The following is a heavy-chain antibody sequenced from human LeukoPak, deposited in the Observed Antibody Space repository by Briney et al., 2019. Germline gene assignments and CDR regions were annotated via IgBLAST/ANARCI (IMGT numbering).Heavy chain of an antibody. Sequence: GGSLRLSCAASGFTFSGYAMHWVRQAPGKGLEYVSAISSNGDSTYYANSVKGRFTISRGNSKNTLYLQMGSLRAEDMAVYYCARGYNYGRFLDYWGQGTLVTVSS. V-gene: IGHV3-64*01. CDR2: ISSNGDST. J-gene: IGHJ4*02. CDR1: GFTFSGYA. CDR3: ARGYNYGRFLDY. D-gene: IGHD1-1*01.